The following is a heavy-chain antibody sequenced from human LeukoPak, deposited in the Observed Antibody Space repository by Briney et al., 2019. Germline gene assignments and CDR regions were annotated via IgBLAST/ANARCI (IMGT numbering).Heavy chain of an antibody. D-gene: IGHD4-17*01. J-gene: IGHJ6*03. V-gene: IGHV3-23*01. Sequence: GGTLRLSCAASGFTFSSYGMSWVRQAPGKGLEWVSAISGSGVSTYYADSVKGRFTIARDNSKNTLYLQMNSLRAEDTALYYCARVDYGDYVVGYYYYYMDVWGKGTTITVSS. CDR2: ISGSGVST. CDR3: ARVDYGDYVVGYYYYYMDV. CDR1: GFTFSSYG.